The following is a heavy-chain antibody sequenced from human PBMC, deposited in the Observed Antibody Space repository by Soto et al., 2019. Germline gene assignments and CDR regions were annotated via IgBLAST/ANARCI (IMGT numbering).Heavy chain of an antibody. V-gene: IGHV3-9*01. CDR2: ISWNSGSI. CDR3: AKDPFKEYSSRGRGWFDP. Sequence: EVQLVESGGGLVQPGRSLRLSCAASGFTFDDYAMHWVRQAPGKGLEWVSGISWNSGSIGYADSVKGRFTISRDNAKNSLYLQMDSLRAEETGFYYCAKDPFKEYSSRGRGWFDPWGQGTPVTVSS. J-gene: IGHJ5*02. CDR1: GFTFDDYA. D-gene: IGHD6-13*01.